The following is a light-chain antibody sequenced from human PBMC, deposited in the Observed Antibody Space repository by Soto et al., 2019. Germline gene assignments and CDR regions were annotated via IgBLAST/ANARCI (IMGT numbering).Light chain of an antibody. J-gene: IGLJ2*01. Sequence: QSALTQTPSVSTAPGQTVTISCTGSSSNIGNNYVSWYQQLPGTAAKIHIYDNNKRPSGIPDRCSGSKSGTSATLGITGIQTGDEADYYCGTWDSSLRQVLFGGGTKPTVL. CDR1: SSNIGNNY. V-gene: IGLV1-51*01. CDR2: DNN. CDR3: GTWDSSLRQVL.